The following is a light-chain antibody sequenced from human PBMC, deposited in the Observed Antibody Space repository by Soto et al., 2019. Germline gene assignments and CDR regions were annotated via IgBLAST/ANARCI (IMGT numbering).Light chain of an antibody. V-gene: IGKV3-15*01. J-gene: IGKJ3*01. CDR3: QQYNNWPPRT. CDR1: QSVSSN. CDR2: GAS. Sequence: EIVMTQSPATLSVSPGERATLSCRASQSVSSNLAWYQQKPGQAPRLLIYGASTRATGIPARFSGSGSGTEFTLTISSLQSEDFAVHYCQQYNNWPPRTFGPGTKVDIK.